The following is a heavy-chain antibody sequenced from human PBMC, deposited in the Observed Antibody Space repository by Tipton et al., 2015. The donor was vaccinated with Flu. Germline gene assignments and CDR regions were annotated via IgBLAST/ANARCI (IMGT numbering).Heavy chain of an antibody. V-gene: IGHV5-51*01. CDR2: IYPEDSIS. CDR3: ARLPFYDGNSGYFDF. J-gene: IGHJ4*02. D-gene: IGHD4-23*01. CDR1: GYFFPTYW. Sequence: VQLVQSGAEVKKPGESLKISCKGSGYFFPTYWIGWVRQMPGKGLEWMGVIYPEDSISRYSPSFQGQVTFSVDKSSNTADLHWSSLKASDTAIYYCARLPFYDGNSGYFDFWGQGTLVTVSS.